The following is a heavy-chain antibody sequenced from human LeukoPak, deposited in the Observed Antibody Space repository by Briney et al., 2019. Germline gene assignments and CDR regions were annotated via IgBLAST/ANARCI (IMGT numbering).Heavy chain of an antibody. J-gene: IGHJ4*02. CDR3: ARRIPGTYLFDY. V-gene: IGHV5-51*01. D-gene: IGHD1-26*01. CDR2: ICPGDSDT. Sequence: GESLKISCMGSAYRFTNYCIAWVRQMAGKGLEWMGFICPGDSDTKYSPSFQGQVTISADKSISTAYLQWNGLKASDSAVYYCARRIPGTYLFDYWGQGALVTVSS. CDR1: AYRFTNYC.